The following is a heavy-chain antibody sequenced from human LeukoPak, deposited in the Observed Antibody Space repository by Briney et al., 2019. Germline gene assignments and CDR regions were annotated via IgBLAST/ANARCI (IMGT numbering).Heavy chain of an antibody. Sequence: PSETLSLTCTVSGGSISSSSYYWGWIRQPPGKGLEWIGSIYYSGSTYYNLSLKSRVTISVDTSKNQFSLKLSSVTAADTAVYYCARLNRSGWYVDSWGQGTLVTVSS. J-gene: IGHJ4*01. CDR1: GGSISSSSYY. D-gene: IGHD6-19*01. CDR2: IYYSGST. V-gene: IGHV4-39*01. CDR3: ARLNRSGWYVDS.